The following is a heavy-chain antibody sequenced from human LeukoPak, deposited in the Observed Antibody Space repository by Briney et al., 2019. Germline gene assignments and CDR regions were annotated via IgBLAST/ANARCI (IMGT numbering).Heavy chain of an antibody. J-gene: IGHJ6*02. CDR2: MNPNSGNK. Sequence: GASVKVSCKASGYSFSSFDISWVRQVTGQGLEWMGWMNPNSGNKGYSQKFQGRITMTRDTSISAAYMELSGLTSEDTAVYFCARLTRYYYGMDVWGQGTTVTVSS. D-gene: IGHD1-14*01. V-gene: IGHV1-8*02. CDR1: GYSFSSFD. CDR3: ARLTRYYYGMDV.